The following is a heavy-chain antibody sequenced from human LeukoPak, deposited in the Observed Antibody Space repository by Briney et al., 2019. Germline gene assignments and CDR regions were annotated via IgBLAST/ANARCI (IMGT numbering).Heavy chain of an antibody. CDR3: ARVPLLDYGGNLYYFDY. CDR1: GGSISSGDYY. V-gene: IGHV4-30-4*08. CDR2: IYYSGST. J-gene: IGHJ4*02. D-gene: IGHD4-23*01. Sequence: SETLSLTCTVSGGSISSGDYYWSWIRQPPGKGLEWIGYIYYSGSTYYNPSLKSRVTISVDTSKNQFSLKLSSVTAADTAVYYCARVPLLDYGGNLYYFDYWGQGTLATVSS.